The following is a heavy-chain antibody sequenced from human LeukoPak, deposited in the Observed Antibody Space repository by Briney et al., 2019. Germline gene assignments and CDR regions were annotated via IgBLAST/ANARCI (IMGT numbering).Heavy chain of an antibody. CDR1: GFTFSDYA. Sequence: GGSLRLSCAASGFTFSDYALGWVRQAPGRGLEWVATLSGSGAGTYYSDSVQGRFTISRDNSKRTLFLQMNSLRAEDTAFYYCARDLPDNGMDVWGQGTTVTVSS. CDR2: LSGSGAGT. CDR3: ARDLPDNGMDV. J-gene: IGHJ6*02. V-gene: IGHV3-23*01. D-gene: IGHD3-22*01.